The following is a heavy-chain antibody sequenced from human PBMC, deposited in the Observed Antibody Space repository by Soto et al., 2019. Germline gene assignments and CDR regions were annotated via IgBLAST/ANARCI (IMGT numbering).Heavy chain of an antibody. D-gene: IGHD3-9*01. V-gene: IGHV4-39*01. J-gene: IGHJ4*02. CDR3: GRLEGLATISYYFDY. CDR1: GGSVSSSSYY. Sequence: SETLSLTCTVSGGSVSSSSYYWGWVRQPPGKGLERIGSVYYSGSTYYNPSLESRVTVSVDKSKNQFSLKLMSLSAADTAVYYCGRLEGLATISYYFDYWGQGALVTVSS. CDR2: VYYSGST.